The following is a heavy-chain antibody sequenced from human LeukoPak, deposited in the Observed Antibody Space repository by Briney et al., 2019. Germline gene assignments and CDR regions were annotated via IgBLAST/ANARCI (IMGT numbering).Heavy chain of an antibody. CDR1: GGSISSYY. V-gene: IGHV4-59*01. D-gene: IGHD4-23*01. J-gene: IGHJ4*02. CDR3: ARCDRYGGNTEFLFDY. Sequence: AETLSLTCTVSGGSISSYYWSWIRQPPGKGLEWIGYFYYSGSTNYNPSLKSRVTISVDTSKNQFSLKLSSVTAADTAVYYCARCDRYGGNTEFLFDYWGQGTLVTVSS. CDR2: FYYSGST.